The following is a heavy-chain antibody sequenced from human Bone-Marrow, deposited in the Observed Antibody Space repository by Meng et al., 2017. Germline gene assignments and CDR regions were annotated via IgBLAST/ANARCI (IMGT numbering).Heavy chain of an antibody. Sequence: GESLKISCAASVFTFSSYAMGWVRQATGEGLVCVSAISGSVGSTYYADSVKARINISRDNSKNAIYLKMNSLRADETAVYYCAKDYLGIADPYYFDYWGQGTLVTVSS. CDR2: ISGSVGST. J-gene: IGHJ4*02. CDR3: AKDYLGIADPYYFDY. CDR1: VFTFSSYA. V-gene: IGHV3-23*01. D-gene: IGHD6-13*01.